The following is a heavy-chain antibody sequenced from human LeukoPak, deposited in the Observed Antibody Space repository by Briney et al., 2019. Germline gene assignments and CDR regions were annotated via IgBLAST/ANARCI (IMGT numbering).Heavy chain of an antibody. CDR3: ARDRMSRDDIEYFQH. J-gene: IGHJ1*01. D-gene: IGHD3-22*01. Sequence: QPGGSLRLSCAASGFTFSIHGMNWVRQAPGKGLEWVSGIGPSGVITYYADSVKGRFTISRDNAKNTLYLQMNSLRAEDTAVYYCARDRMSRDDIEYFQHWGQGTLVTVSS. CDR1: GFTFSIHG. CDR2: IGPSGVIT. V-gene: IGHV3-23*01.